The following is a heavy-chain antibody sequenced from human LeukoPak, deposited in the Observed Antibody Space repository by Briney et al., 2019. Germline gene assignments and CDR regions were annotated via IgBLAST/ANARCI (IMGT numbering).Heavy chain of an antibody. CDR2: ISSGSSTI. CDR3: ARDKIKGY. Sequence: GGSLRLSCAASGFTFSSFSMNWVRQAPGKGLEWVSYISSGSSTIYYADSVKGRFTISRDNAKNSLYLQMNSLRAEDTAVYYCARDKIKGYWGQGTLVTVSS. J-gene: IGHJ4*02. V-gene: IGHV3-48*04. CDR1: GFTFSSFS.